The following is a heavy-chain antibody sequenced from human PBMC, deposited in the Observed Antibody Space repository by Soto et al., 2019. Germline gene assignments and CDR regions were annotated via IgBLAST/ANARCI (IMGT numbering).Heavy chain of an antibody. V-gene: IGHV4-31*03. CDR1: GGSISSGGYY. CDR2: IYYSGST. J-gene: IGHJ4*02. CDR3: ARSGYGSGIDY. D-gene: IGHD3-10*01. Sequence: SETLSLTCTVSGGSISSGGYYWSWIRQHPGKGLEWIGYIYYSGSTYYNPSLKSRVTISVDTSKNQFSLKLSSVTAADTAVYYCARSGYGSGIDYWGQGTLVTVSS.